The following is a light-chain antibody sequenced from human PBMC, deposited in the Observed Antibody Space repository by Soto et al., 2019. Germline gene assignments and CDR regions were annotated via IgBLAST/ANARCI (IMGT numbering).Light chain of an antibody. CDR1: RSLAGQ. Sequence: VLTHSPAIVSLSLGACVTLSFMARRSLAGQLAWYQQKPGQAPRLFIYDAPKRAPGVPGRFSGSGSGTDYSLTISSLETDDFAVYYCQQSSSWPTFGQGTKVDI. CDR3: QQSSSWPT. V-gene: IGKV3-11*01. CDR2: DAP. J-gene: IGKJ1*01.